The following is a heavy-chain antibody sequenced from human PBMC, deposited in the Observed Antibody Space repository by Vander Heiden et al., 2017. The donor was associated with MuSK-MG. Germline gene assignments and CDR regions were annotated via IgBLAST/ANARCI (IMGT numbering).Heavy chain of an antibody. Sequence: QVQLVQSGAEVQKPGASVQVSCKASGYTFTGYYMHWVRQAPGQGLEWMGWINPKSGGTNYAQKFQGRVTMTRDTSISTAYMELSRLRSDDTAVYYCARDQTYYYDSSYYFDYWGQGTLVTVSS. CDR3: ARDQTYYYDSSYYFDY. J-gene: IGHJ4*02. V-gene: IGHV1-2*02. D-gene: IGHD3-22*01. CDR2: INPKSGGT. CDR1: GYTFTGYY.